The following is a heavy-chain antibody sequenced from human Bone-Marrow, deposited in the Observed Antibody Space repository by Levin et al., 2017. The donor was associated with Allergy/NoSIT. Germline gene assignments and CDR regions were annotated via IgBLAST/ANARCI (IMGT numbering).Heavy chain of an antibody. CDR1: GFTFSNAW. J-gene: IGHJ4*02. CDR2: IKSKTEGGTT. Sequence: GGSLRLSCAASGFTFSNAWMFWVRQAPGKGLEWVGRIKSKTEGGTTDYAAPVKGRFTISRDDSKNTLYLQMNSLKTEDTAVYYCTTAPGYDILTGYRPFDYWGQGTLVTVSS. V-gene: IGHV3-15*01. CDR3: TTAPGYDILTGYRPFDY. D-gene: IGHD3-9*01.